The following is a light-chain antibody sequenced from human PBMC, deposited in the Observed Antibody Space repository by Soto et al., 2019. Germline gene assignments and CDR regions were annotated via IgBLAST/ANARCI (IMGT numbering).Light chain of an antibody. Sequence: EIVLTQSPGTLSLSPGERATLSFRASQGGSNSFLAWYQQKPGQAPRLLHYGASSRATGIPDRFSGSGSGTDFTLTISRLEPEDFAVYYCQQYGSSPITFGQGTRLEIK. V-gene: IGKV3-20*01. CDR2: GAS. J-gene: IGKJ5*01. CDR1: QGGSNSF. CDR3: QQYGSSPIT.